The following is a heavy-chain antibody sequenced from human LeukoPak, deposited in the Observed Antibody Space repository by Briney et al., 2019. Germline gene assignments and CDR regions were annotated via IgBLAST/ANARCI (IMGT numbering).Heavy chain of an antibody. D-gene: IGHD3-22*01. V-gene: IGHV3-7*01. CDR2: IKEDGSEK. J-gene: IGHJ3*01. CDR3: ARYYYVDSGYSEDAFDV. CDR1: GVTLSRYW. Sequence: GGSLRLSCAASGVTLSRYWMTWVRQAPGKGLEWVANIKEDGSEKYYVDSVNGRFNISRDNAEDSLYLQMNRLRVEDTAVYYCARYYYVDSGYSEDAFDVWGQGTMVTVSS.